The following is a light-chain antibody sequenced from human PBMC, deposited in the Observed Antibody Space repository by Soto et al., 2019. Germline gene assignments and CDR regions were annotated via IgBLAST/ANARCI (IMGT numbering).Light chain of an antibody. V-gene: IGLV1-51*02. CDR1: SSNIGSNY. J-gene: IGLJ2*01. CDR2: ENY. Sequence: QSVLTQPPSVSAAPGQKVTISCSGSSSNIGSNYGSWYQQLPGTAPKLLIYENYERPSGIPDRFSGSKSGTSATLGITGLQTGDEADYYCGAWDGSLTGGVFGGGTKVTVL. CDR3: GAWDGSLTGGV.